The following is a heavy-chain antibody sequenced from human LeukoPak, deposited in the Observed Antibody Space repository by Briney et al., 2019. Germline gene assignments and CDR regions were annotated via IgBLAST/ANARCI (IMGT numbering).Heavy chain of an antibody. Sequence: GGSLRLSCAASGFTFSDYYMSWIRQAPGKGLEWVAVISYDEKTKYYAGSVKGRFTISRDNSRNTLYLEMNSLRAEDTAVYYCAKEYCGGGRCNDDFFDYWGQGTLVTVSS. J-gene: IGHJ4*02. D-gene: IGHD2-15*01. V-gene: IGHV3-30*18. CDR1: GFTFSDYY. CDR2: ISYDEKTK. CDR3: AKEYCGGGRCNDDFFDY.